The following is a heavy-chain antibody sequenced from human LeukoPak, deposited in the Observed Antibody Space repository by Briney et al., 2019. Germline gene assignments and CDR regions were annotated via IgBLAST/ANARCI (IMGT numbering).Heavy chain of an antibody. CDR1: GGSCSGYY. CDR2: INHSGST. Sequence: SETLSLTCAVYGGSCSGYYWSWIRQPPGKGLEWIGEINHSGSTNYNPSLKSRVTISVDTSKNQFSLKLSSVTAADTAVYYCARDRDYYYMDVWGKGTTVTVSS. J-gene: IGHJ6*03. V-gene: IGHV4-34*01. CDR3: ARDRDYYYMDV.